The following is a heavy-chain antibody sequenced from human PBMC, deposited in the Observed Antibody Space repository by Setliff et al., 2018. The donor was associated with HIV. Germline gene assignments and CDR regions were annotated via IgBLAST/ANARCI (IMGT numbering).Heavy chain of an antibody. CDR1: GFTFSSYS. CDR2: ISSSSSYI. D-gene: IGHD3-22*01. Sequence: GGSLRLSCAASGFTFSSYSMNWVRQAPGKGLEWVSSISSSSSYIYYADSVKGRFTISRDNAKNSLYLQMNSLRAEDTAVYYCARDRSYYDRSDAFDIWGQETLVTVSS. J-gene: IGHJ3*02. CDR3: ARDRSYYDRSDAFDI. V-gene: IGHV3-21*01.